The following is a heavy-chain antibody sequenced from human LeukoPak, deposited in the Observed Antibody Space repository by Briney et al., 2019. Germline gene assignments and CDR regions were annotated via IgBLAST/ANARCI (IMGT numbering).Heavy chain of an antibody. CDR1: GYTFTSCG. CDR3: ASSGCSGGSCYYHY. Sequence: ASVKVSCKASGYTFTSCGISWVRQAPGQGLEWMGWISAYNGNTNYAQKLQGRVTMTTDTSTSTAYMELRSLRSDDTAVYYCASSGCSGGSCYYHYWGQGTLVTVSS. V-gene: IGHV1-18*01. D-gene: IGHD2-15*01. J-gene: IGHJ4*02. CDR2: ISAYNGNT.